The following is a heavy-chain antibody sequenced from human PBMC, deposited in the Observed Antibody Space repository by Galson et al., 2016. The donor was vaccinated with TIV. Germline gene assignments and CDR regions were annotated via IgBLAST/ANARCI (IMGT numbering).Heavy chain of an antibody. D-gene: IGHD1-26*01. J-gene: IGHJ3*01. CDR3: AKPGKSGDYSWDAFDV. CDR1: GFSFNFYT. Sequence: SLRLSCAASGFSFNFYTMRWVRQAPGKGLEWVSSVSLSGAYTYYADSVKGRFSISRDKSKSTLYLLLNSLRVEDTAIYYCAKPGKSGDYSWDAFDVWGQGTMVTVSS. CDR2: VSLSGAYT. V-gene: IGHV3-23*01.